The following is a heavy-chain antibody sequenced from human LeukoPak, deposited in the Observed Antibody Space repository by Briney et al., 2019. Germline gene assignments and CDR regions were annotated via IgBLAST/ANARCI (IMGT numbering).Heavy chain of an antibody. CDR1: GFPFSSYG. V-gene: IGHV3-30*02. D-gene: IGHD1-14*01. CDR2: LRKDATYS. CDR3: APRGTTWGTLDY. Sequence: PGGSLRLSCAASGFPFSSYGMYWVRQTPDKGLQWVAYLRKDATYSNYADSVRGRFTISRDNSKNTLDLQMSSLRVEDTAVYYCAPRGTTWGTLDYWGQGTLVTVSS. J-gene: IGHJ4*02.